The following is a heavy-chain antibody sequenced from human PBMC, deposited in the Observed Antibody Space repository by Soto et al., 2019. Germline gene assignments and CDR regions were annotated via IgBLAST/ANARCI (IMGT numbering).Heavy chain of an antibody. Sequence: EVQLVESGGGLVKPGGSLRLSCAASGFTFSSYSMNWVRQAPGKGLEWVSSISSTSSYIYYADSVRGRFTISRDNAKISLYLQLNSRRAEDTAVYYCARDPSYFDFWGQGTLVTVSS. V-gene: IGHV3-21*02. CDR3: ARDPSYFDF. J-gene: IGHJ4*02. CDR2: ISSTSSYI. CDR1: GFTFSSYS.